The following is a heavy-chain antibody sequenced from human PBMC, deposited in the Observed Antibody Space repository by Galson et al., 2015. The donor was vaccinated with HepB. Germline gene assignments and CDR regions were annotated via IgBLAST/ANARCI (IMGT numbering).Heavy chain of an antibody. Sequence: SVKVSCKASGYTFTSYCLTWLRQAPGQGLEWMGWITADNGNTNYAQNLQGRVTMTTDTSTSTAYMELRSPRSDDTAVYYCARDCSDTSCFPWGQGTLVTVSS. CDR2: ITADNGNT. CDR1: GYTFTSYC. D-gene: IGHD2-2*01. V-gene: IGHV1-18*01. CDR3: ARDCSDTSCFP. J-gene: IGHJ5*02.